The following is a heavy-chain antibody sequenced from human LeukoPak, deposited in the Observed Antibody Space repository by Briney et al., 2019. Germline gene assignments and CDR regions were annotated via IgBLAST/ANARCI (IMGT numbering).Heavy chain of an antibody. CDR1: GFTFSSYG. V-gene: IGHV3-30*02. CDR3: AKESVYYYYYMDV. J-gene: IGHJ6*03. CDR2: IRYDGSNK. Sequence: AGSLRLSCAASGFTFSSYGMHWVRQAPGKGLEWVAFIRYDGSNKYYADSVKGRFTISTDNSKHTLYLQMNSLRAEDTAVYYCAKESVYYYYYMDVWGKGTTVTISS.